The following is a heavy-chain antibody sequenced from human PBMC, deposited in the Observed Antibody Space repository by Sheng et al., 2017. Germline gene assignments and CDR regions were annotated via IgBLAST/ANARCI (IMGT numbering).Heavy chain of an antibody. CDR3: SRILVAIDAFDI. V-gene: IGHV3-48*03. Sequence: EVQLVESGGGLVQPGGSLRLSCAASGFTFSSYEMNWVRQAPGKGLEXVSYISSSGSTIYYADSVKGRFTISRDNAKNSLYLQMNSLRAEDTAVYYCSRILVAIDAFDIWGQGTMVTVSS. CDR1: GFTFSSYE. CDR2: ISSSGSTI. J-gene: IGHJ3*02. D-gene: IGHD2-15*01.